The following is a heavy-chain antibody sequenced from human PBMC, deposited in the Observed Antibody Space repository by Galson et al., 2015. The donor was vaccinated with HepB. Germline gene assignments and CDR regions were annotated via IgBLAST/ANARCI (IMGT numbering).Heavy chain of an antibody. CDR2: ISAYNGNT. CDR3: ARDVALYYDSTPPHY. CDR1: GYTFTSYG. D-gene: IGHD3-22*01. J-gene: IGHJ4*02. V-gene: IGHV1-18*01. Sequence: SVKVSCKASGYTFTSYGISWVRQAPGQGLEWMGWISAYNGNTNYAQKLQGRVTMTTDTSTSTAYMELRSLRSDDTAVYYCARDVALYYDSTPPHYWGQGTLVTVSS.